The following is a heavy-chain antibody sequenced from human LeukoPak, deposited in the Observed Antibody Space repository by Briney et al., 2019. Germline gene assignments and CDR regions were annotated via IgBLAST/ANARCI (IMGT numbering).Heavy chain of an antibody. Sequence: GGSLRLSWAASGFTFSSYAMSWVRQAPGKGLEWVSAIIGSGDSTSYAASVKGRFTISRDNSKNTLYLQMNSLRAEDSAVYYCAKPRPMISFGGVIGRWGQGTLVTVSS. J-gene: IGHJ5*02. D-gene: IGHD3-16*01. CDR3: AKPRPMISFGGVIGR. CDR2: IIGSGDST. CDR1: GFTFSSYA. V-gene: IGHV3-23*01.